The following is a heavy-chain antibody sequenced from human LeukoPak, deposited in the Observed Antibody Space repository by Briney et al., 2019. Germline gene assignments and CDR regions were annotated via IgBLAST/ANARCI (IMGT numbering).Heavy chain of an antibody. CDR2: IRSKAYGGTT. CDR3: TSTGGTGYPLH. Sequence: PGGSLRLSCAASGFTVSSNYMSWVRQAPGKGLEWVGFIRSKAYGGTTECAASVKGRFTISRDDSKSIAYLQMNSLKTEDTAVYYCTSTGGTGYPLHWGQGTLVTVSS. J-gene: IGHJ4*02. D-gene: IGHD3/OR15-3a*01. V-gene: IGHV3-49*04. CDR1: GFTVSSNY.